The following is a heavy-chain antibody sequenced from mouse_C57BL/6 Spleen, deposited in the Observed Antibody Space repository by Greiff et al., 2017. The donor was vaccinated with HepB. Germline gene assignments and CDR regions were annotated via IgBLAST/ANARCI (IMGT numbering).Heavy chain of an antibody. CDR2: INPSNGGT. J-gene: IGHJ4*01. Sequence: QVQLQQPGTELVKPGASVKLSCKASGYTFTSYWMHWVKQRPGQGLEWIGNINPSNGGTNYNEKFKSKATLTVDKSSSTAYMQLSSLTSEDSAVYDCAREGLLRYPYYYAMDDWGQGTSVTVSS. CDR1: GYTFTSYW. D-gene: IGHD1-1*01. V-gene: IGHV1-53*01. CDR3: AREGLLRYPYYYAMDD.